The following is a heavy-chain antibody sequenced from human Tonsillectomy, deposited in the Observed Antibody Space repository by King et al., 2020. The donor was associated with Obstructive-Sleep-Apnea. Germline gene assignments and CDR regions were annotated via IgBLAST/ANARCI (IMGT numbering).Heavy chain of an antibody. J-gene: IGHJ3*02. CDR1: GGSISSGGYS. CDR2: IYHSGST. Sequence: MQLQESGSGLVKPSQTLSLTCAVSGGSISSGGYSWSWSRQPPGKGLEWIGYIYHSGSTYYNPSLKSRVTISVDRSKNQFSLKLSSVTAADTAVVYCARGTSQAFDIWGQGTLVTVSS. V-gene: IGHV4-30-2*01. CDR3: ARGTSQAFDI.